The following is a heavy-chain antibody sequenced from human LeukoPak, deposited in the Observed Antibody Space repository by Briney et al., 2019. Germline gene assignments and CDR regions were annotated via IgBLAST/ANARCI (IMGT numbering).Heavy chain of an antibody. D-gene: IGHD2-15*01. CDR3: ARDCIGCHGFDY. J-gene: IGHJ4*02. CDR2: VSAYADNT. CDR1: GYTFTNYG. Sequence: ASVKVSCKASGYTFTNYGISWVRQAPGQGREWMGWVSAYADNTNYVQKVRGRVTMTTDTSTSTAYMELRSLRSDDTAVYYCARDCIGCHGFDYWGQGTQVTVSS. V-gene: IGHV1-18*01.